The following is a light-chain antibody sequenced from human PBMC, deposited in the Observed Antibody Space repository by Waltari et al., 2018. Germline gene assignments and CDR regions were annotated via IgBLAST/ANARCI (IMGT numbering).Light chain of an antibody. V-gene: IGKV1-5*01. Sequence: DIQMTQSPSTLSAFVGDRVTITCRASQSISKFLAWYQPKPGKAPKLLIYGASTLDGGVPSRFSGSGSGAEFTLTISSLQPDDVATYHCHQYHTYLWTFGQGTKVEIK. CDR2: GAS. J-gene: IGKJ1*01. CDR1: QSISKF. CDR3: HQYHTYLWT.